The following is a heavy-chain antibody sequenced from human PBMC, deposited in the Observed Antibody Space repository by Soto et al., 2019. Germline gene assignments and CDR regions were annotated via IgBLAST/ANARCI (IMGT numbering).Heavy chain of an antibody. CDR1: GFTFSNSA. V-gene: IGHV3-23*01. D-gene: IGHD4-17*01. CDR3: ARGAYGSIWRNYFDN. J-gene: IGHJ4*02. Sequence: GGSLRLSCAASGFTFSNSAMSWVRQAPGKGLEWVSTISSSGGSTNFADSVKGRFTISRDNSKNTLYLQMNSLRAEDTAVYYCARGAYGSIWRNYFDNWGQGTLVTVSS. CDR2: ISSSGGST.